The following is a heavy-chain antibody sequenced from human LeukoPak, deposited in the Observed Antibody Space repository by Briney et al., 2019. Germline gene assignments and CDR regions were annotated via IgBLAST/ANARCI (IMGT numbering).Heavy chain of an antibody. CDR3: AKDGVGGVIDY. CDR1: GFTFSSYG. J-gene: IGHJ4*02. V-gene: IGHV3-30*18. D-gene: IGHD4-23*01. Sequence: PGRSLRLSCAASGFTFSSYGMHWVRQAPGKGLEWVAVISYDGSNKYYADSVKGRFTISRDNSKNTLYLQMNSLRAEDTAVYYGAKDGVGGVIDYWGQGTLVTVSS. CDR2: ISYDGSNK.